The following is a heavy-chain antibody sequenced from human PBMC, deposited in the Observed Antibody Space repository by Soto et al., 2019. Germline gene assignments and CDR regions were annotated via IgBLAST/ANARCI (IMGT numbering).Heavy chain of an antibody. V-gene: IGHV3-21*01. CDR3: ASGGDCVSILDY. D-gene: IGHD2-2*01. CDR1: GFTFSSYS. CDR2: ISSSSSYI. J-gene: IGHJ4*02. Sequence: GGSLRLSCAASGFTFSSYSMNWVRQAPGKGLEWVSSISSSSSYIYYADSLKGRFTISRYNAKNSLYLQMNSLGAEDSSVYYCASGGDCVSILDYWGQGTLVTVSS.